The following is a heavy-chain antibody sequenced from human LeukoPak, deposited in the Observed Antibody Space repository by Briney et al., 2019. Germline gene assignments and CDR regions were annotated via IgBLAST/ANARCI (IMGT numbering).Heavy chain of an antibody. V-gene: IGHV4-39*01. Sequence: SETLSLTCTVSGGSISSSSYYWGWIRPPPGKGRVWIGSIYYSGSTYYNPSLKSRVTISVDTSKNQFSLKLSSVTAADTAVYYCASRIAVAGTAFDYWGQGTLVTVSS. J-gene: IGHJ4*02. D-gene: IGHD6-19*01. CDR2: IYYSGST. CDR1: GGSISSSSYY. CDR3: ASRIAVAGTAFDY.